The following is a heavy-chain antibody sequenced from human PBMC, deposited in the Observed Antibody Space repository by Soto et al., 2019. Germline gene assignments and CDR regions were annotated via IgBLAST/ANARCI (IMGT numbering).Heavy chain of an antibody. J-gene: IGHJ4*02. V-gene: IGHV3-74*03. CDR3: ARVFDTYYFDS. D-gene: IGHD3-9*01. CDR2: INTDGSVA. CDR1: GLTFRSYW. Sequence: PGGSLRLSCAASGLTFRSYWMHWVRQAPGKGLVWVSRINTDGSVAMYADSVKGRFTISRDNSKKTLYLQMNSLRAEDTAVYYCARVFDTYYFDSWGQGNMVTVS.